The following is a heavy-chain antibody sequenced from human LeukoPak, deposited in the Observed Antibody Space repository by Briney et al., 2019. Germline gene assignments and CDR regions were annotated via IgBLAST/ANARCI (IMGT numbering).Heavy chain of an antibody. V-gene: IGHV3-30*03. CDR2: ISYDGSNK. CDR1: GFTFSSYG. D-gene: IGHD6-13*01. CDR3: APHPGIAAAGNFDY. Sequence: GGSLRLSCAASGFTFSSYGMHWVRQAPGKGLDWVAVISYDGSNKYYADSVKGRFTISRDNSKNTLYLQMNSLRAEDTAVYYCAPHPGIAAAGNFDYWGQGTLATVSS. J-gene: IGHJ4*02.